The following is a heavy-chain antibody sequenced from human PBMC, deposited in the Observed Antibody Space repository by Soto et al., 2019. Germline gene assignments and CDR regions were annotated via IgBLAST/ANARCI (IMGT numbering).Heavy chain of an antibody. CDR2: IYYSGST. Sequence: QLQLQESGPGLVKPSETLSLTCTVSGGSISSSSYYWGWIRQPPGKGLEWIGSIYYSGSTYYNPSLKSRVTISVDTSKNQFSLKLSSVTAADTAVYYCAGIAAAGYYYYGMDVWGQGTTVTVSS. V-gene: IGHV4-39*01. D-gene: IGHD6-13*01. CDR1: GGSISSSSYY. J-gene: IGHJ6*02. CDR3: AGIAAAGYYYYGMDV.